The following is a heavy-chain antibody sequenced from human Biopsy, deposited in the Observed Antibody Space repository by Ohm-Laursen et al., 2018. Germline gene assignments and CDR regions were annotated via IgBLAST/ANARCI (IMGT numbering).Heavy chain of an antibody. CDR1: GGSISSDY. D-gene: IGHD2/OR15-2a*01. CDR3: ARATNSTGWPYYYFYGMDI. Sequence: TLSLTCPVSGGSISSDYWSWIRQTPGKRLEWIGYIYYSGSTNYNPSLKSRVTISVDTSKNQFSLRLNSVTAADTAVYYCARATNSTGWPYYYFYGMDIWGQGTTVTVSS. J-gene: IGHJ6*02. CDR2: IYYSGST. V-gene: IGHV4-59*01.